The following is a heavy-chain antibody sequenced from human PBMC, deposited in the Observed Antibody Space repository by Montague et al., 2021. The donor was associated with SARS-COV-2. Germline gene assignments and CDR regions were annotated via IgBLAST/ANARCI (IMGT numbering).Heavy chain of an antibody. CDR2: IYYSGST. J-gene: IGHJ4*02. CDR1: GGSISSSSYY. CDR3: ARHPTAYADFFDH. D-gene: IGHD2-21*01. V-gene: IGHV4-39*01. Sequence: SETLSLTCTVSGGSISSSSYYWGWIRQPPGKGLEWIGSIYYSGSTYYNPSLKSRATTSVDTSRNQSSLKLSSVTAADTAIYYCARHPTAYADFFDHWGQGILVTVSS.